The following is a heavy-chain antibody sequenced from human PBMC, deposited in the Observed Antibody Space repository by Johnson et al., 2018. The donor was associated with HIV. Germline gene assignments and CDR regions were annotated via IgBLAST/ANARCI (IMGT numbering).Heavy chain of an antibody. V-gene: IGHV3-53*01. D-gene: IGHD3-10*01. CDR2: IYSGGST. CDR3: ARDRITMVRGVTEDAFDI. Sequence: VQLVESGGGVVQPGRSLRLSCAASGFTVSSNYMSWVRQAPGKGLEWVSVIYSGGSTYYADSVQGRFTIPSATSKNTPYLQMNSLRAEDTALYYCARDRITMVRGVTEDAFDIWGQGTMVTVSS. J-gene: IGHJ3*02. CDR1: GFTVSSNY.